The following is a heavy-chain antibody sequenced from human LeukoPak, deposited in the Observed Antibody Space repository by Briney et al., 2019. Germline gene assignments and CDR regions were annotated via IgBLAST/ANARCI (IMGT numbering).Heavy chain of an antibody. CDR3: ARYNIAGLPRAFDV. D-gene: IGHD6-13*01. CDR1: GGSISNYY. V-gene: IGHV4-4*07. J-gene: IGHJ3*01. Sequence: SETLSLTCTVSGGSISNYYWSWIRQPAGKGLEWIGHIYTSGNTNYNPSLKSRVTLSLDTSKNLFSLKLISVTAADTAIYYCARYNIAGLPRAFDVWGQGTRVTVSS. CDR2: IYTSGNT.